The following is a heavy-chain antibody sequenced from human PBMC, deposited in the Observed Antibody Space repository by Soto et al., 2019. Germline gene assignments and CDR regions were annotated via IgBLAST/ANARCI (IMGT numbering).Heavy chain of an antibody. Sequence: SETLSLTCTVSGVSITDYHWSWIRQSPGRGLEWIGYIFSRGTPNYNPSLKSRVTVSVDTSRNQFSLKLNSLTAADTAMYFCAKRFGDYVGWFDPWGQGALVTVSS. V-gene: IGHV4-59*01. J-gene: IGHJ5*02. CDR3: AKRFGDYVGWFDP. D-gene: IGHD4-17*01. CDR1: GVSITDYH. CDR2: IFSRGTP.